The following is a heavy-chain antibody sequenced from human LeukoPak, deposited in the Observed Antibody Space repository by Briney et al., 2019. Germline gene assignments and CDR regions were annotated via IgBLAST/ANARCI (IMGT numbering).Heavy chain of an antibody. D-gene: IGHD6-6*01. J-gene: IGHJ6*02. CDR2: IYYSGST. CDR3: ARSVSSIAPRLGSFGMDV. CDR1: GGSISSYY. Sequence: SETLSLTCTVSGGSISSYYWSWIRQPPGKGLERIGYIYYSGSTNYNPSLKRRVTISEDTSKNQFSLKMSCVTAADTAVYYCARSVSSIAPRLGSFGMDVWGQGTTLTVSS. V-gene: IGHV4-59*08.